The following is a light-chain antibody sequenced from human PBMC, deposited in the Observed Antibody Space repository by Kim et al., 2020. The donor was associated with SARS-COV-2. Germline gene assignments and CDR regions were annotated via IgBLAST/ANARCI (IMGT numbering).Light chain of an antibody. J-gene: IGLJ3*02. V-gene: IGLV9-49*01. CDR3: GADHGSGSNFVWV. CDR2: VGTGGIVG. CDR1: RGYWNYR. Sequence: RTLSRGYWNYRVDWYQQRPGKGPRFVMRVGTGGIVGSKGDGIPDRFSVLGSGLKRYLTIKNIQEEDESDYHCGADHGSGSNFVWVFGGGTKLTVL.